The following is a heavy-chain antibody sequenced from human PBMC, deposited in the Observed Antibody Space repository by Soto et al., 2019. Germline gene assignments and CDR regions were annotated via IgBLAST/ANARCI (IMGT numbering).Heavy chain of an antibody. V-gene: IGHV2-5*01. CDR2: IYWNDDK. Sequence: SGPTLVNPTQTLTLTCLFSGFSLRTSGVGVGWIRQPPGKALEWLGFIYWNDDKRYSPSLKISPTIAKDTYKNPAVLAVSNRDPGATATSYCAKSGSSGWYGCFDPWGQGTLVTVSS. CDR3: AKSGSSGWYGCFDP. D-gene: IGHD6-19*01. CDR1: GFSLRTSGVG. J-gene: IGHJ5*02.